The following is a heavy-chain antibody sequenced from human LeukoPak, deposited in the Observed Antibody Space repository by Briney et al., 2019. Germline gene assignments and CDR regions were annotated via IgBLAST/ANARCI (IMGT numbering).Heavy chain of an antibody. Sequence: PGGSLRLSCAASGFTFSNYAMSWVRQAPGKGLDWVSSIDASGGATYYADSVKGRFTISRDNSKNTFYLQMNSLRAEDTAVYSCAKGSGSGWYGWFAPWGQGTLVTVSS. J-gene: IGHJ5*02. D-gene: IGHD6-19*01. CDR3: AKGSGSGWYGWFAP. CDR1: GFTFSNYA. CDR2: IDASGGAT. V-gene: IGHV3-23*01.